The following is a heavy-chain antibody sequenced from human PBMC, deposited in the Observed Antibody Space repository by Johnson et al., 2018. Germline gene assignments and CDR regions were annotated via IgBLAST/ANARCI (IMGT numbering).Heavy chain of an antibody. Sequence: QVQLVQSGGGVVQPGRSLRLSCAASGLTFSNFGIHWVRQAPGKGLEWVALISDDGINRYYTDSVKGRFTISRDNSKNTLYLQMDSLRAEDTALYSCAKDTQNYYMDVWGKGTTVTVSS. CDR1: GLTFSNFG. CDR3: AKDTQNYYMDV. J-gene: IGHJ6*03. CDR2: ISDDGINR. V-gene: IGHV3-30*18.